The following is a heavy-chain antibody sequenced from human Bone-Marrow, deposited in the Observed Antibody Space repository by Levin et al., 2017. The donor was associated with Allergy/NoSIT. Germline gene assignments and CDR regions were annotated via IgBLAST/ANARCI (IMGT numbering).Heavy chain of an antibody. CDR1: GGSFSGSY. CDR3: ARGRGSSRITYYYYYMDV. V-gene: IGHV4-34*01. CDR2: INHSGST. Sequence: SETLSLTCAVYGGSFSGSYWSWIRQPPGKGLEWIGEINHSGSTNYNPSLKSRVTISVDTSKNQFSLKLSSVTAADTAVYYCARGRGSSRITYYYYYMDVWGKGTTVTVSS. D-gene: IGHD6-13*01. J-gene: IGHJ6*03.